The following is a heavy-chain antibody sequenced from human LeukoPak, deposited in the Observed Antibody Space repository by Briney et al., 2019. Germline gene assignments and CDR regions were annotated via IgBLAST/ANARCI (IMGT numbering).Heavy chain of an antibody. Sequence: GSLRLSCSSSGFTVSSQYMSWVRQAPGKGLEWGSVIYSGGSTYYADSVKGRFTISRDNSKNTLYLQMNSLRAEDTAVYYCARRCGGSCFYAFDIWGQGTMVTVSS. CDR1: GFTVSSQY. D-gene: IGHD2-15*01. CDR3: ARRCGGSCFYAFDI. V-gene: IGHV3-66*01. J-gene: IGHJ3*02. CDR2: IYSGGST.